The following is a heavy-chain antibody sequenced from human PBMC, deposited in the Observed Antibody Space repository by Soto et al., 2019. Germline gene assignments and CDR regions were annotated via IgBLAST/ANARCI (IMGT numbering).Heavy chain of an antibody. D-gene: IGHD6-19*01. CDR2: IYHSGST. V-gene: IGHV4-30-2*01. Sequence: QLQLQESGSGLVKPSQTLSLTCAVSGGSISSGGYSWSWIRQPPGKGLEWIGYIYHSGSTYYNPSLKSRVTISVDRSMNQFSRKLSSGTAADTAVYYCGRAGGLGAVAVDYWGQGTLVTVSS. CDR1: GGSISSGGYS. CDR3: GRAGGLGAVAVDY. J-gene: IGHJ4*02.